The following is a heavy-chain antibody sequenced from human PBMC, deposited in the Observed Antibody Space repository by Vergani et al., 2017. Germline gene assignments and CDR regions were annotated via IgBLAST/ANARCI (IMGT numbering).Heavy chain of an antibody. Sequence: QVQLVESGGGVVQPGGSLRLSCAASGFTFSSYGMHWVRQAPGKGLEWVAFIRYGGSNKYYADSVKGRFTISRDNSKNTLYLQMNSLRAEDTAVYYCAKTPYGDYPYYWGQGTLVTVSS. V-gene: IGHV3-30*02. CDR2: IRYGGSNK. CDR3: AKTPYGDYPYY. CDR1: GFTFSSYG. D-gene: IGHD4-17*01. J-gene: IGHJ4*02.